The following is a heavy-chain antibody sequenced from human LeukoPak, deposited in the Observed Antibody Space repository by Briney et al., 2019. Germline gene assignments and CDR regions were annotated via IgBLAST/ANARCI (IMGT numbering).Heavy chain of an antibody. D-gene: IGHD5-18*01. J-gene: IGHJ4*02. V-gene: IGHV3-21*06. Sequence: GGSLTLSCAASGFTFSSYSMNWVRQAPGKGLEWVSSISSSSSYIYYADSVKGRFTISRDNAKNSLYLQMNSLRAEDTAVYYCARETYSYGQLFDYWGQGTLVTVSS. CDR2: ISSSSSYI. CDR3: ARETYSYGQLFDY. CDR1: GFTFSSYS.